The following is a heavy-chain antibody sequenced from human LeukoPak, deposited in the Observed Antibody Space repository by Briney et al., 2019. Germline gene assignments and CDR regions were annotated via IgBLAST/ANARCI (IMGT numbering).Heavy chain of an antibody. D-gene: IGHD6-13*01. CDR3: ARDGVYSRNFDAFEI. J-gene: IGHJ3*02. CDR1: GYTFTNYY. V-gene: IGHV1-2*02. Sequence: ASVKVSFKASGYTFTNYYMHWVRQAPGQGLEWMGWINPSSGGTDYAQRFQGRVTMTRDTSISTAYMELNSLKSDDTAVYYCARDGVYSRNFDAFEIWGQGTMVTVSA. CDR2: INPSSGGT.